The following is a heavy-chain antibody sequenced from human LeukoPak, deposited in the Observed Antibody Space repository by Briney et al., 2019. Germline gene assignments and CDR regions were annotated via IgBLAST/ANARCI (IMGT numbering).Heavy chain of an antibody. CDR2: IRSKANSYAT. Sequence: GGSLKLSCAASGFTFSGSAMHWVRQASGKGLEWVGRIRSKANSYATAYAASVKGRFTISRDDSKNTAYLQMNSLRAEDTALYYCAKDSSEGSGYDILTGYYDYWGQGTLVTVSS. CDR1: GFTFSGSA. D-gene: IGHD3-9*01. CDR3: AKDSSEGSGYDILTGYYDY. V-gene: IGHV3-73*01. J-gene: IGHJ4*02.